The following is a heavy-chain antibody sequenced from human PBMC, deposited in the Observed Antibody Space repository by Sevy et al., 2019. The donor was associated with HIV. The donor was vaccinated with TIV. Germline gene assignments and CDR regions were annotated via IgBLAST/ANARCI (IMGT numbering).Heavy chain of an antibody. V-gene: IGHV3-23*01. CDR1: GFTFSTYT. CDR3: AKGDSTFYGMDV. D-gene: IGHD6-13*01. Sequence: GGSLRPPVQPGFTFSTYTMNWVRQAPGKGLEWVSAISGSGGSTYYADSVKGRFTISRDKSKNTLYLQMNNLRAEDTAVYYCAKGDSTFYGMDVWGQGTTVTVSS. J-gene: IGHJ6*02. CDR2: ISGSGGST.